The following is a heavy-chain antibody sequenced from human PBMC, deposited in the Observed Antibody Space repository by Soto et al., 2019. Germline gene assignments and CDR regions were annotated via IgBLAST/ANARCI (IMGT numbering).Heavy chain of an antibody. J-gene: IGHJ6*03. CDR2: IYYSGST. Sequence: PSETLSLTCTVSGGSISSYYWSWIRQPPGKGLEWIGYIYYSGSTNYNPSLKSRVTISVDTSKNQFSLKLSSVTAADTAVYYCARHDYYDFWSCYDRGYSYYYMDVRGKGPPVTV. CDR3: ARHDYYDFWSCYDRGYSYYYMDV. D-gene: IGHD3-3*01. CDR1: GGSISSYY. V-gene: IGHV4-59*08.